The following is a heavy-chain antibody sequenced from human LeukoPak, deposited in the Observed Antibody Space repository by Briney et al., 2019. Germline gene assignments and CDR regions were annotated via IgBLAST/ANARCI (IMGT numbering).Heavy chain of an antibody. CDR1: GYTLTSSG. J-gene: IGHJ4*02. D-gene: IGHD3-10*01. Sequence: VASVKVSCKASGYTLTSSGISWVRQAPGQGLEWMGWISPYNGNTNYAQKLQGRVTVTTDTSTSTAYMELRSLRSDDTAVYYCARDGSGMVHFDYWGQGALVTVSS. CDR2: ISPYNGNT. V-gene: IGHV1-18*01. CDR3: ARDGSGMVHFDY.